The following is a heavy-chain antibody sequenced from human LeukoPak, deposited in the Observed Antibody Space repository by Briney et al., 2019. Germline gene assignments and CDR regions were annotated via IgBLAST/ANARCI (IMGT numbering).Heavy chain of an antibody. V-gene: IGHV3-7*04. Sequence: GGSLRLSCAASGFTFSSYWMTWVRQAPGKGLEWVANIKQDGSEKYYVDSVKGRFSISRDNAKNSLYLQMNSLRAEDTAVYYCARGYDSSGDLFDYWGQGTLVTVSS. D-gene: IGHD3-22*01. J-gene: IGHJ4*02. CDR2: IKQDGSEK. CDR1: GFTFSSYW. CDR3: ARGYDSSGDLFDY.